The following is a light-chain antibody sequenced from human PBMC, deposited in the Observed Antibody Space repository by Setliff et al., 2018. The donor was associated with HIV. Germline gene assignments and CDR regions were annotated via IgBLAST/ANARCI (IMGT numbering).Light chain of an antibody. CDR2: DIS. CDR1: SSDVGNSHL. V-gene: IGLV2-23*02. CDR3: CSYSGSYILGV. Sequence: QSVLTQPASVSGSPGQSITISYTGTSSDVGNSHLVSWYQQHPGRVPKLIIYDISGRPPGISDRFSGSKSGNTASLTISGLQADDEATYYCCSYSGSYILGVFGTGTKVTVL. J-gene: IGLJ1*01.